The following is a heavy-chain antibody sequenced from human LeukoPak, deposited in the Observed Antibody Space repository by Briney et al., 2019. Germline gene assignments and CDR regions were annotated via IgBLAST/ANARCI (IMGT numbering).Heavy chain of an antibody. D-gene: IGHD6-13*01. V-gene: IGHV1-18*01. CDR1: GYTVTNYG. J-gene: IGHJ4*02. CDR3: ARDQQFVRIAAGGPFAY. Sequence: GASEKVSCKASGYTVTNYGISWVRQAPGQGLGWMGWISAYNGNTHDAQKLQGRGTVATDTSTRTAYMELRSLRSDDTPVSYCARDQQFVRIAAGGPFAYWGQGTLVTVPS. CDR2: ISAYNGNT.